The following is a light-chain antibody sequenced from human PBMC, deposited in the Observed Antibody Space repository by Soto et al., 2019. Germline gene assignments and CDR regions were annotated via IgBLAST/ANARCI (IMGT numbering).Light chain of an antibody. CDR2: DVS. CDR3: QQYNNWPFS. CDR1: QGVTTN. J-gene: IGKJ5*01. V-gene: IGKV3-15*01. Sequence: SPGERATLSCRAGQGVTTNFAWYQQKSGQSPRLLIYDVSIRATGVPARFSGTGSETDFTLTISGLQSEDSAVYFCQQYNNWPFSFGQGTRLEIK.